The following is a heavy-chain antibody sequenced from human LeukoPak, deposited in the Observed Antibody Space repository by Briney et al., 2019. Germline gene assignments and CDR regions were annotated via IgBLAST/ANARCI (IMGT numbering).Heavy chain of an antibody. D-gene: IGHD6-19*01. Sequence: GGSLRLSCTASGFTFDDYTMHWVRQAPGKSLEWVSLITWDSGTTYYKDSVKGRFTISRDNSKNSLYLQMNSLRTEDTALYYCAKGYSSGWYPFDYWGQGTLVTVSS. CDR3: AKGYSSGWYPFDY. V-gene: IGHV3-43*01. CDR2: ITWDSGTT. CDR1: GFTFDDYT. J-gene: IGHJ4*02.